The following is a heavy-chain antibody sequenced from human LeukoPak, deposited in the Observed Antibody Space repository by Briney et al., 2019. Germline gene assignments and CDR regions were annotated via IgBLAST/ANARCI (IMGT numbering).Heavy chain of an antibody. CDR2: ISSSSSTI. V-gene: IGHV3-48*04. J-gene: IGHJ4*02. CDR1: GFTFSSYS. D-gene: IGHD2-15*01. Sequence: GGSLRLSCAASGFTFSSYSMNWVRQAPGKGLEWVSYISSSSSTIYYADSVKGRFTISRDNAKNSLYLQMNSLRAEDTAVYYRARDLEVVAATLDYWGQGTLVTVSS. CDR3: ARDLEVVAATLDY.